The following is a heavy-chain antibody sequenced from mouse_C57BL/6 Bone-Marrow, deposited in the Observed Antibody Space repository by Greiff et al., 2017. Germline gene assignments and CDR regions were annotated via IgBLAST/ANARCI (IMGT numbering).Heavy chain of an antibody. V-gene: IGHV14-4*01. J-gene: IGHJ4*01. CDR2: IAPENGDT. CDR3: TTVSGGKAMDY. CDR1: GFNIKDDY. D-gene: IGHD1-1*01. Sequence: EVQLQQSGAELVRPGASVKLSCTASGFNIKDDYMPWVKQRPEQGLEWIGWIAPENGDTEYASKVPGTATITADPSSNTAYLQPSSLTSEDTAVYYCTTVSGGKAMDYWGQGTSVTVSS.